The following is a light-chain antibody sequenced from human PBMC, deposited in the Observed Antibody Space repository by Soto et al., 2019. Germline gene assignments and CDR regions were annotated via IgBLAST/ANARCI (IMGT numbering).Light chain of an antibody. CDR2: AAS. CDR1: QGISNY. J-gene: IGKJ1*01. Sequence: DIQMTQSPSSLSASVGDRVTITCRASQGISNYLAWYQQKPGKVPKLLIFAASTLQSAVPSRFSRSGSGTDFTLTISSLQPDDVATYYCQKYNSAPWTFGQATKVEIK. V-gene: IGKV1-27*01. CDR3: QKYNSAPWT.